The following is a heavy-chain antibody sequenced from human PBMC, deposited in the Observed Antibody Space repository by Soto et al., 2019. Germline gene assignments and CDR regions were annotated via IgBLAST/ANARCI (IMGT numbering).Heavy chain of an antibody. V-gene: IGHV4-31*02. CDR3: ARVRRITIFGVVIRYFDY. Sequence: SETLSLTCTVSGGSISSGGYYWSWIRQHPGKGLEWIGYIYYSGSTYYNPSLKSRVTISVDTSKNQFSLKLSSVTAADTAVYYCARVRRITIFGVVIRYFDYWGQGTLVTVSS. CDR1: GGSISSGGYY. J-gene: IGHJ4*02. D-gene: IGHD3-3*01. CDR2: IYYSGST.